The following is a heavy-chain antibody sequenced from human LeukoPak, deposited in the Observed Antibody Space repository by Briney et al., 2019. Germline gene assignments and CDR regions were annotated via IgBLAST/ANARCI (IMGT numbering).Heavy chain of an antibody. CDR3: ARGFAWFDP. Sequence: SETLSLTCTVSGGSISSYYWSWLRQPPGKGLEWIGYIYYSGSTNYNPSLKSRVTISVDTSKNQFSLKLSSVTAADTAVYYCARGFAWFDPWGQGTLVTVSS. V-gene: IGHV4-59*01. CDR1: GGSISSYY. D-gene: IGHD3-10*01. CDR2: IYYSGST. J-gene: IGHJ5*02.